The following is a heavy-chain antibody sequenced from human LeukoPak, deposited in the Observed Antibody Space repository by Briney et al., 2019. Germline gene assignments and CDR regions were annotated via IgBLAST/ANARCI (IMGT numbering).Heavy chain of an antibody. D-gene: IGHD2-15*01. Sequence: PSETLSLTCTVSGGSISSYYWSWIRQPAGKGLEWIGRIYTSGSTNYNPSLKSRVTMSVDTSKNQFSLKLSSVTAADTAVYYCARWNRVVELAAWFDYWGQGTLVTVSS. CDR2: IYTSGST. CDR1: GGSISSYY. CDR3: ARWNRVVELAAWFDY. J-gene: IGHJ4*02. V-gene: IGHV4-4*07.